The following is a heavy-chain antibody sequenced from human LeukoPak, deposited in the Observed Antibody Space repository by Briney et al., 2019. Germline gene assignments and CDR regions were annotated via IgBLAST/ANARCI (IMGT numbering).Heavy chain of an antibody. J-gene: IGHJ4*02. V-gene: IGHV3-21*01. Sequence: GGSLRLSCAASGFTFSSYGMHWVRQAPGKGLEWVSSISSSSSYIYYADSVKGRFTISRDNAKNSLYLQMNSLRAEDTAVYYCARDAEWQQLVHYFDYWGQGTLVTVSS. CDR1: GFTFSSYG. D-gene: IGHD6-13*01. CDR2: ISSSSSYI. CDR3: ARDAEWQQLVHYFDY.